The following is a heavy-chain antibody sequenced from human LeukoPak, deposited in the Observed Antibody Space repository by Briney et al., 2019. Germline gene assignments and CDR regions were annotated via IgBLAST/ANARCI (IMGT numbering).Heavy chain of an antibody. CDR1: GFTFDDYA. CDR2: ISWNSGSI. CDR3: ATTVTGAFDI. J-gene: IGHJ3*02. Sequence: GGSLRLSCAASGFTFDDYAMHWARHAPGKGLEWVSGISWNSGSIGYADSVKGRFTISRDNAKNSLYLQMNSLRAEDTALYYCATTVTGAFDIWAKGQWSPSLQ. V-gene: IGHV3-9*01. D-gene: IGHD4-17*01.